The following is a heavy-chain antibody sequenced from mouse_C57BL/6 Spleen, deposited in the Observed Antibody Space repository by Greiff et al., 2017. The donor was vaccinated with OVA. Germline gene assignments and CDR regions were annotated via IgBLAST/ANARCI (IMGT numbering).Heavy chain of an antibody. CDR1: GYTFTDYN. J-gene: IGHJ4*01. CDR2: INPNNGGT. V-gene: IGHV1-22*01. D-gene: IGHD2-1*01. Sequence: EVQLQQSGPELVKPGASVKMSCKASGYTFTDYNMHWVKQSHGKSLEWIGYINPNNGGTSYNQKFKGKATLTVNKSSSTAYMELRSLTSEDSAVYYCARKIGNSLYAMDYWGQGTSVTVSS. CDR3: ARKIGNSLYAMDY.